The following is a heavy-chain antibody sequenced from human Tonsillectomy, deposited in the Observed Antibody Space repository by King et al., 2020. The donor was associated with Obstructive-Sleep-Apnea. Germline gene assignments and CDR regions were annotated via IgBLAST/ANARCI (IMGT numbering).Heavy chain of an antibody. Sequence: VQLVEAGGGLVQPGGSLRLSCAASGFSFSSYWMSWVRQAPGKGLEGVANIKQDGSEKYFVDSVKGRFTISRDNAKDSLCLQLNSLRAEDTAVYYCARDQGDFDYWGQGTLVTVSS. CDR1: GFSFSSYW. CDR3: ARDQGDFDY. CDR2: IKQDGSEK. V-gene: IGHV3-7*01. J-gene: IGHJ4*02.